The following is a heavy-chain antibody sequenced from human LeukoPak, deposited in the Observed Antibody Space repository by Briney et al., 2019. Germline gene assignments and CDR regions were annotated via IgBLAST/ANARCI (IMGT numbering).Heavy chain of an antibody. CDR2: INPNSGGT. CDR1: GYTFTGYY. J-gene: IGHJ5*02. CDR3: AREVTMVRGVTPINWFDP. Sequence: ASVKVSCKASGYTFTGYYMHWVRQAPGQGLEWMGWINPNSGGTNYAQKFQGRVTMTRDTSISTAYMELGRLRSDDTAVYYCAREVTMVRGVTPINWFDPWGQGTLVTVSS. D-gene: IGHD3-10*01. V-gene: IGHV1-2*02.